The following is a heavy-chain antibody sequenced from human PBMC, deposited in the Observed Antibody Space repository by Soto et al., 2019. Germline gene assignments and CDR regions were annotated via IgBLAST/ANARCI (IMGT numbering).Heavy chain of an antibody. CDR2: INHSGST. V-gene: IGHV4-34*01. J-gene: IGHJ6*03. CDR3: ARARRPYYYYYMDV. Sequence: SSETLSLTCAVYGGSFSGYYWSWIRQPPGKGLEWIGEINHSGSTNYNPSLKSRVTISVDTSKNQFSLKLSSVTAADTAVYYCARARRPYYYYYMDVWGKGNTVTVSS. CDR1: GGSFSGYY.